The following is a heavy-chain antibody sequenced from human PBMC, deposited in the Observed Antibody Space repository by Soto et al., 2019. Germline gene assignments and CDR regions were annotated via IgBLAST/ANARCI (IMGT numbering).Heavy chain of an antibody. D-gene: IGHD4-17*01. CDR2: ITGSGAGT. V-gene: IGHV3-23*01. J-gene: IGHJ4*02. CDR3: AKDPNGDYVGSFDS. Sequence: EVQLLESGGGLVQPGGSLRLSCAASGFAFSSYAMTWVRHVPGKRLEYVASITGSGAGTFYADSVKGRFTISRDNSKNTLYLQLSSLGAEDTTIYFCAKDPNGDYVGSFDSWGQGSLVTVSS. CDR1: GFAFSSYA.